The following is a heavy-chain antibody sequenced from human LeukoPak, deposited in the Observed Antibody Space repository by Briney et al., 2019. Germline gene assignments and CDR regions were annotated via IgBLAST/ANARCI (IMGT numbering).Heavy chain of an antibody. D-gene: IGHD3-10*01. CDR3: AKAYGSGSYYLNAFDI. Sequence: GRSLRLSCAASGFTFDDYAMHWVRQAPGKGLEWVSGISWNSGSIGYADSVKGRFTISRDNAKNSLYLQMNSLRAEDTALYYCAKAYGSGSYYLNAFDIWGQGTMVTVSS. CDR2: ISWNSGSI. J-gene: IGHJ3*02. CDR1: GFTFDDYA. V-gene: IGHV3-9*01.